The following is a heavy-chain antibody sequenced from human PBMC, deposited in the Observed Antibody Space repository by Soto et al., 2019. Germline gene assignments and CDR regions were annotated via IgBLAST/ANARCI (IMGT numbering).Heavy chain of an antibody. D-gene: IGHD6-25*01. CDR2: INTDGSST. J-gene: IGHJ4*02. CDR1: GFTFSSSW. Sequence: EVQLVESGGGLVQPGGSLRLSCEASGFTFSSSWMHWVRQPPGKGLVWLSRINTDGSSTSYADSVKGRFTISRDNAKNTLYMQMSSLRAEDTAMYYCARGSGYLDYWGQGALVTVSS. V-gene: IGHV3-74*01. CDR3: ARGSGYLDY.